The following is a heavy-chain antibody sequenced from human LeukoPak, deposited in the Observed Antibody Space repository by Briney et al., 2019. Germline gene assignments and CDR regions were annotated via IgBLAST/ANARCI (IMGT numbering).Heavy chain of an antibody. Sequence: SETLSLTCTVSGGSISSYYWSWIRQPPGKGLEWIGYIYYSGSTNYNPSLKSRVTISVDTSKNQFSLKLSSVTAVDTAVYYCARLLWFGEGSAFDIWGQGTMVTVSS. CDR1: GGSISSYY. V-gene: IGHV4-59*08. CDR2: IYYSGST. D-gene: IGHD3-10*01. CDR3: ARLLWFGEGSAFDI. J-gene: IGHJ3*02.